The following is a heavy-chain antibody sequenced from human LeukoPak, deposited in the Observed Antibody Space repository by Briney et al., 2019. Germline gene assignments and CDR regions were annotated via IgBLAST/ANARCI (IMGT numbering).Heavy chain of an antibody. J-gene: IGHJ4*02. CDR3: ARDLAYSRLDY. CDR2: ISSSSSYI. Sequence: GGSLRLSCAASGFTFSSYSINWVRQAPGKGLEWVSSISSSSSYIYYADSVKGRFTISRDNAKNSLYLQMDSLRVEDTAFYYCARDLAYSRLDYWGQGMLVTVSS. CDR1: GFTFSSYS. V-gene: IGHV3-21*01. D-gene: IGHD5-18*01.